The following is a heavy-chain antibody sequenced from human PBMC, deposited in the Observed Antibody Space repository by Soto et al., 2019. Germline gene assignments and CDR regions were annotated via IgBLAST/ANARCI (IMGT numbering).Heavy chain of an antibody. CDR3: ARLQFGEGFDY. CDR2: ILHTGGT. Sequence: SDTLSLTCAVSGGSISGGGFSWSWIRQPPGKGLEWIGYILHTGGTQYNPSLKSRVSMSVDKSKDQFSLHLTSVTAADTAVYYCARLQFGEGFDYWGQGALVTVSS. CDR1: GGSISGGGFS. J-gene: IGHJ4*02. V-gene: IGHV4-30-2*01. D-gene: IGHD3-10*01.